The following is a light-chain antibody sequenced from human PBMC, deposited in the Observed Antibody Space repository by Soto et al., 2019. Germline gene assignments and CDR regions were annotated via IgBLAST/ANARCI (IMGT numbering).Light chain of an antibody. Sequence: QSVLTQPASVSGSPGQSISISCTGTNSDVVTYNLVSWYQQHPGKAPTVLIYEGTKRPSGVSNRFSGSKPGNTASLTISGLQTEDEADYYCYSFAGSTTFSYVFGPGTKVTVL. CDR2: EGT. CDR1: NSDVVTYNL. V-gene: IGLV2-23*03. J-gene: IGLJ1*01. CDR3: YSFAGSTTFSYV.